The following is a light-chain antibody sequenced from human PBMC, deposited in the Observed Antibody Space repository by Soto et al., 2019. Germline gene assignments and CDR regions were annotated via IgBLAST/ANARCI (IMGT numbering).Light chain of an antibody. V-gene: IGKV3-15*01. CDR2: GAS. CDR3: QQYSQWPLYT. J-gene: IGKJ2*01. CDR1: QSVRRS. Sequence: EIVLTQSPATLSLSPGERATLSCRASQSVRRSLAWYQQHPGQAPRLLIYGASTRATGIPARFSGSGSGTEFTLTISSLQSEDFALYYCQQYSQWPLYTFGQGTKVDIK.